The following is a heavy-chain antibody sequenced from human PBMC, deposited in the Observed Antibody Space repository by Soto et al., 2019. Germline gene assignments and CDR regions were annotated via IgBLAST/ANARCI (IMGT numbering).Heavy chain of an antibody. J-gene: IGHJ6*02. CDR3: AKDRGSGTLRYYGMDV. D-gene: IGHD3-10*01. Sequence: QVQLVESGGGVVHPGSSLRLSCAASGFSFSSFAVHWVRQAPGKGLEWVAVMSSDETKINYADSVKGRCTISRDNSKNTMFLQLNGLRPEDTAVYFCAKDRGSGTLRYYGMDVWGQGTTVTVSS. CDR2: MSSDETKI. V-gene: IGHV3-30*18. CDR1: GFSFSSFA.